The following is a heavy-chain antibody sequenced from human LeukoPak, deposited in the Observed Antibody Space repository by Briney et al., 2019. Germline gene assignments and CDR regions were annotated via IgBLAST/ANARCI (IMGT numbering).Heavy chain of an antibody. Sequence: ASVKVSCKASGGTFSSYAISWVRQAPGQGLEWMGWISAYNGNTNYAQKLQGRVTMTTDTSTSTAYMELRSLRSDDTAVYYCARVGIFGVVIDFDYWGQGTLVTVSS. J-gene: IGHJ4*02. V-gene: IGHV1-18*01. D-gene: IGHD3-3*01. CDR2: ISAYNGNT. CDR1: GGTFSSYA. CDR3: ARVGIFGVVIDFDY.